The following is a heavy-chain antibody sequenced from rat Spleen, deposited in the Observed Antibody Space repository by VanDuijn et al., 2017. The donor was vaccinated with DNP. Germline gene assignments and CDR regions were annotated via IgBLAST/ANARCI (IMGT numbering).Heavy chain of an antibody. CDR1: GFIFSNYW. CDR2: ITNSGDRS. J-gene: IGHJ2*01. CDR3: TRGLRLYDY. V-gene: IGHV5-31*01. Sequence: EVQLVESGGGPVQPGRSLKLSCVASGFIFSNYWMTWILQAPGKGLEWVTSITNSGDRSYYSDSVKGRFTISRDNAKSTLYLQMNSLRSEDTATYYCTRGLRLYDYWGQGVMVTVSS. D-gene: IGHD1-11*01.